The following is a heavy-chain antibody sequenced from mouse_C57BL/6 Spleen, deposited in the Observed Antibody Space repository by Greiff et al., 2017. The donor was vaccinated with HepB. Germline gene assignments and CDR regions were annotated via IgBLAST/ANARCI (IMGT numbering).Heavy chain of an antibody. Sequence: EVQGVESGGGLVKPGGSLKLSCAASGFTFSSYAMSWVRQTPEKRLEWVATISDGGSYTYYPDNVKGRFTISRDNAKNNLYLQMSHLKSEDTAMYYCARDNYGSSYEYGGQGTTLTVSS. CDR3: ARDNYGSSYEY. D-gene: IGHD1-1*01. CDR2: ISDGGSYT. J-gene: IGHJ2*01. V-gene: IGHV5-4*01. CDR1: GFTFSSYA.